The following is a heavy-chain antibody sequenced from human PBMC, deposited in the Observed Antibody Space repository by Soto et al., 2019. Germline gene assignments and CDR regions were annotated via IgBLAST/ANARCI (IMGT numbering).Heavy chain of an antibody. J-gene: IGHJ5*02. CDR3: ARGPPFVP. Sequence: PSETLSLTCAVYGGSFSGYYWSWIRQPPGKGLEWIGEINHSGSTNYNPSLKSRVTISVDTSKNQFSLKLSSVTAADTAVYYCARGPPFVPWGQGTLVTVSS. D-gene: IGHD2-15*01. V-gene: IGHV4-34*01. CDR2: INHSGST. CDR1: GGSFSGYY.